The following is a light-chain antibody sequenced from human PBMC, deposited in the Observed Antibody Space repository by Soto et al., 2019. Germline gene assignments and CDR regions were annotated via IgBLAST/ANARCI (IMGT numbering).Light chain of an antibody. V-gene: IGKV1-27*01. CDR2: APS. J-gene: IGKJ1*01. Sequence: DIQMTQSPSSLSASVGDRVTITCRASQGISNYLAWYQQNPGKVLKLLIYAPSTLQSGDPSRFSGIGSGTDFPVTIGTLHPEDVATYYCQKYNSAPQTFGQGTKVEIK. CDR3: QKYNSAPQT. CDR1: QGISNY.